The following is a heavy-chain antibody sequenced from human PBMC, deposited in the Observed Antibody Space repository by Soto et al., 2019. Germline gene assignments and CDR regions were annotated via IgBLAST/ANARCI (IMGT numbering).Heavy chain of an antibody. CDR2: INPSGGST. V-gene: IGHV1-46*01. J-gene: IGHJ5*02. D-gene: IGHD1-26*01. CDR1: GYTFTSYY. CDR3: ARSPPFSYSGGYGVHWFDP. Sequence: ASVKVSCKASGYTFTSYYMHWVRQAPGQGLEWMGIINPSGGSTSYAQKFQGRVTMTRDTSTSTVYMELSSLRSEDTAVYYCARSPPFSYSGGYGVHWFDPWGQGTLVTVSS.